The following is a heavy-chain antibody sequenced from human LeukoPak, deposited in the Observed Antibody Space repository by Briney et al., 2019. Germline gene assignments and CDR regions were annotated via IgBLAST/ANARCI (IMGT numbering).Heavy chain of an antibody. CDR3: ARDAPLYYYDSSGYYGL. J-gene: IGHJ4*02. D-gene: IGHD3-22*01. CDR1: GGTFSSYA. V-gene: IGHV1-2*02. CDR2: INPNSGGT. Sequence: ASVKVSRKASGGTFSSYAISWVRQAPGQGLEWMGWINPNSGGTNYAQKFQGRVTMTRDTSISTAYMELSRLRSDDTAVYYCARDAPLYYYDSSGYYGLWGQGTLVTVSS.